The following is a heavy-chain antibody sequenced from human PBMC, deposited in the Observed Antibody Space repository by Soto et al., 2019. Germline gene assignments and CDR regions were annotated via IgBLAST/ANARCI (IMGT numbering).Heavy chain of an antibody. D-gene: IGHD1-26*01. Sequence: EVLLVESGGGLVKPGESLRLSCAASGFSFHIYTMNWVRQAPGKGLEWVAAISRASNVIFYTDSVEGRFTIFRDNAQNSLYLQMNNLRAEDTAVYYCATSGDLTANSAFDFWGQGTVVAVS. V-gene: IGHV3-21*06. CDR3: ATSGDLTANSAFDF. J-gene: IGHJ3*01. CDR1: GFSFHIYT. CDR2: ISRASNVI.